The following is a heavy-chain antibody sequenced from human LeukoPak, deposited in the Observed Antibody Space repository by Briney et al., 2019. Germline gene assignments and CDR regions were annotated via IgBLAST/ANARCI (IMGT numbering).Heavy chain of an antibody. J-gene: IGHJ5*02. CDR2: ISYDGSNK. D-gene: IGHD6-13*01. Sequence: GRSLSLSCAASGFPFSGYGMQWVRQAPGKGLEWVALISYDGSNKHYADSVKGRFTISRDNSKNTLYLQMDSLRVEDTAVYYCAKDGPGSWFGEATWGQGALVTVSS. V-gene: IGHV3-30*18. CDR1: GFPFSGYG. CDR3: AKDGPGSWFGEAT.